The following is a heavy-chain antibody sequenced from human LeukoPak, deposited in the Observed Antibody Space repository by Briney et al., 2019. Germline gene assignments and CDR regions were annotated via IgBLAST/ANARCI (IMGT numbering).Heavy chain of an antibody. J-gene: IGHJ4*02. D-gene: IGHD6-19*01. V-gene: IGHV3-13*01. CDR1: GLTFVDYD. Sequence: GGSLTLSCAASGLTFVDYDMLWARHVIGEGLDWVTAIGFRGHTHYSGSVKGRFTISRENAESSLYLQMNRLRAEDTAVYYCARGGIQVSGIDEFDYWGQGTLVTVSS. CDR3: ARGGIQVSGIDEFDY. CDR2: IGFRGHT.